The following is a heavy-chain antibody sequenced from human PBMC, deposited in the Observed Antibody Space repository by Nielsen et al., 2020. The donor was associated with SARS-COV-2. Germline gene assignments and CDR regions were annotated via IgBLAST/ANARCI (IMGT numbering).Heavy chain of an antibody. CDR3: AKNLVGATTGYYGMDV. D-gene: IGHD1-26*01. CDR2: ISWNSGSI. V-gene: IGHV3-9*01. J-gene: IGHJ6*02. Sequence: SLKISCAASGFTFDDYAMHWVRQAPGKGLEWVSGISWNSGSIGYADSVKGRFTISRDNAKNSLYLQMNSLRAEDTALYYCAKNLVGATTGYYGMDVWGQGTTVTASS. CDR1: GFTFDDYA.